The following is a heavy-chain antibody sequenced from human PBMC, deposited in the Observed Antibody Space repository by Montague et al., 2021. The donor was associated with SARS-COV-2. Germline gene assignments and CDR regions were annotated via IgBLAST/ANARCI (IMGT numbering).Heavy chain of an antibody. J-gene: IGHJ4*02. V-gene: IGHV4-59*08. CDR1: GGSLNNYF. Sequence: SETLSLTCTVSGGSLNNYFWNWIRQPPGKGLEWVGYISDSGSTKYNLSLQSRVTISVDTARNQFSLKLLSVTAADTAFYYCARVDSSGPGEYWGQGILVSVSS. CDR3: ARVDSSGPGEY. CDR2: ISDSGST. D-gene: IGHD3-22*01.